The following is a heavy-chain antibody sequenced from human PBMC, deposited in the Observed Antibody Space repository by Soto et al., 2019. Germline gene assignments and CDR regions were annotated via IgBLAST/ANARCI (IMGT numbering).Heavy chain of an antibody. CDR1: GYTFTSYG. D-gene: IGHD3-9*01. CDR2: ISAYNGLT. Sequence: QVQLVQSGAEVKKPGASVRVSCKASGYTFTSYGITWVRQAPGQGLEWMGWISAYNGLTNYARKLQGRVTMTTDTATSTAHMELGSLTSDDPAIYYCARDRATYLSGPTGAWFDPWGQGTLVTVSS. V-gene: IGHV1-18*01. J-gene: IGHJ5*02. CDR3: ARDRATYLSGPTGAWFDP.